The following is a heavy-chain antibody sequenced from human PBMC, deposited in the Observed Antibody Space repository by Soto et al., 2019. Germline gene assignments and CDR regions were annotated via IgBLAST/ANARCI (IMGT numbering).Heavy chain of an antibody. CDR1: GGTFSSYA. CDR2: IIPIFGTA. V-gene: IGHV1-69*01. J-gene: IGHJ6*02. Sequence: QVQLVQSGAEVKKPGSSVKVSCKASGGTFSSYAISWVRQAPGQGLEWMGGIIPIFGTANYAQKFQGRVTIQAHEPTSTDYMELSRVRSKATAVYYCGRDRIVVASRSWHRSYYCYGMNFWGQGTTVIVSS. D-gene: IGHD6-13*01. CDR3: GRDRIVVASRSWHRSYYCYGMNF.